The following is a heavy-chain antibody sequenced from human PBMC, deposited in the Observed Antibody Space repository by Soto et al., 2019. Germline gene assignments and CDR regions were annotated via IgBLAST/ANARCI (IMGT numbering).Heavy chain of an antibody. D-gene: IGHD3-3*01. Sequence: GGSLRLSCAASGFTFSSYGMHWVRQAPGKGLEWVAVISYDGSNKYYADSVKGRFTISRDNSKNTLYLQMNSLRAEDTAVYYCAKDMGRYDFWSGYDYWGQGTLVTVSS. CDR1: GFTFSSYG. J-gene: IGHJ4*02. CDR2: ISYDGSNK. CDR3: AKDMGRYDFWSGYDY. V-gene: IGHV3-30*18.